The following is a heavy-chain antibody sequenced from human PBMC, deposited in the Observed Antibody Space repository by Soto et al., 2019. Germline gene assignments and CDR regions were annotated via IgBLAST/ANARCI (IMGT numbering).Heavy chain of an antibody. Sequence: GASVQVSFKASCGTFSSYAISWVRQAPGQGLEWMGGIIPIFGTANYAQKFQGRVTITADESTSTAYMELSSLRSEDTAVYYCARALIAARPDYYYYGMDVWGQGTTVTVSS. CDR1: CGTFSSYA. D-gene: IGHD6-6*01. CDR3: ARALIAARPDYYYYGMDV. V-gene: IGHV1-69*13. CDR2: IIPIFGTA. J-gene: IGHJ6*02.